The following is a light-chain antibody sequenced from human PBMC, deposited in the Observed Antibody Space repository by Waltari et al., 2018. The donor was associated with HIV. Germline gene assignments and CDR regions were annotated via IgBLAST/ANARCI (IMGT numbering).Light chain of an antibody. J-gene: IGLJ2*01. Sequence: QSALTQPASVSGSPGQSITLSCTGTRSDFGGYYFFSWFQHHPGKAPKVMIDEVRNRPSGVSNRFSGSKSGNTAALTISGLQAEDEADYYCSSYTSSSTLVFGGGTKLTVL. V-gene: IGLV2-14*01. CDR3: SSYTSSSTLV. CDR1: RSDFGGYYF. CDR2: EVR.